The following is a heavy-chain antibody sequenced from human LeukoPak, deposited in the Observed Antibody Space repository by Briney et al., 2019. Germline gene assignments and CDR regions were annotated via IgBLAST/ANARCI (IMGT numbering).Heavy chain of an antibody. CDR3: AKRPAQTGSQKYFDY. CDR1: GFTFNNYA. CDR2: ISWGGGST. D-gene: IGHD1-26*01. V-gene: IGHV3-23*01. J-gene: IGHJ4*02. Sequence: PGGPLRLSCAASGFTFNNYAMSWVRQAAGKGPEWVSTISWGGGSTYYADSVKGRFTISRDNTKDTLSLQMNSLRAEDTAVYFCAKRPAQTGSQKYFDYWGQGTLVTVSS.